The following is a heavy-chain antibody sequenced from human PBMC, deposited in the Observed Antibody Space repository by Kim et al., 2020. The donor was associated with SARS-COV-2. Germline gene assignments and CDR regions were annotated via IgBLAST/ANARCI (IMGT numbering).Heavy chain of an antibody. J-gene: IGHJ6*02. D-gene: IGHD3-16*01. CDR2: SYT. CDR3: ARQGDGMDV. Sequence: SYTNYRPSFQGHVTISADKSISTADLQWSSLKASDTAMYYCARQGDGMDVWGQGTTVTVSS. V-gene: IGHV5-10-1*01.